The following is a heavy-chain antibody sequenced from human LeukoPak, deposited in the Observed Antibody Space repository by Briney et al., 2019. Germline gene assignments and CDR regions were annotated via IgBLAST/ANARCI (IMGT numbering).Heavy chain of an antibody. J-gene: IGHJ4*02. CDR3: ARQGMGDHRVFDY. CDR2: IYASGTT. CDR1: GDSISSYY. D-gene: IGHD2-21*02. V-gene: IGHV4-4*07. Sequence: SETLSLTCAVSGDSISSYYWSWIRQPAGKGLVWIGRIYASGTTNYNPSLKSRVTMSVDTSKNEFSLNLISVTAADTAVFYCARQGMGDHRVFDYWGQGTLVTVSS.